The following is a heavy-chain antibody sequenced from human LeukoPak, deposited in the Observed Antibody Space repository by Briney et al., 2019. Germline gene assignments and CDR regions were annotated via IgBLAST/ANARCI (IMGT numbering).Heavy chain of an antibody. Sequence: GSSVKFCCYASGLTLSTYAISWVRQAPGQGLEWMGGIIPMFGSAHYAQKFQDRVTITTDESTTIAYMELSSLRSEDTAVYYCASSPRIEGRLDYYCYIDVWGKGSTVTVSS. J-gene: IGHJ6*03. V-gene: IGHV1-69*05. CDR3: ASSPRIEGRLDYYCYIDV. CDR1: GLTLSTYA. D-gene: IGHD6-6*01. CDR2: IIPMFGSA.